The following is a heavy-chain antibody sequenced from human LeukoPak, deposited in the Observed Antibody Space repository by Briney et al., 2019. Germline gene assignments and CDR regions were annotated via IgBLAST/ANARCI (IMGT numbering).Heavy chain of an antibody. J-gene: IGHJ4*02. CDR3: ARDVRTAVTTGY. CDR1: GYTFTSYG. Sequence: GASVKVSCKASGYTFTSYGISWLPQAPGQGLEWMGWISAYNGNTNYAQKLQGRVTMTTDTSTSTAYMELRSLRSDDTAVYYCARDVRTAVTTGYWGQGTLVTVSS. D-gene: IGHD4-17*01. V-gene: IGHV1-18*01. CDR2: ISAYNGNT.